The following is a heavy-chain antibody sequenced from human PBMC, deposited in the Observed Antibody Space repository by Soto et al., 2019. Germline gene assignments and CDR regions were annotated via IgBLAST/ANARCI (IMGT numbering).Heavy chain of an antibody. V-gene: IGHV2-5*02. J-gene: IGHJ4*02. CDR3: AHAYGGRSLY. D-gene: IGHD1-26*01. CDR2: IYWDDSK. Sequence: QITLKESGPTLVKPTQTLTLTCTFSGFSLTTDRVGVGWIRQPPGEALEWLAVIYWDDSKTYRPSLEGRLTITKDTSKNQVALTLTNMDSLATATYYCAHAYGGRSLYWGQGTLVTVSS. CDR1: GFSLTTDRVG.